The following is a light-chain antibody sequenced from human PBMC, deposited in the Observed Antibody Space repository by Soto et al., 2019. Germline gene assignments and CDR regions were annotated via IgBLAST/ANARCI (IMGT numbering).Light chain of an antibody. Sequence: DIVMTQSPDSLAVSLGERATINCKSSQSVLHSSNNKNYLAWYQQKPGQPPKLLIYWASTRESGVPDRFSGSGSWTDFTLSISSLQAEDVAIYFCQQYYSFPLTFGGGTKVELK. J-gene: IGKJ4*01. CDR3: QQYYSFPLT. V-gene: IGKV4-1*01. CDR1: QSVLHSSNNKNY. CDR2: WAS.